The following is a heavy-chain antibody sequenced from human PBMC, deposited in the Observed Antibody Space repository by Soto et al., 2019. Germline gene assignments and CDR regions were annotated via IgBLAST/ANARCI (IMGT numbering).Heavy chain of an antibody. CDR1: GFTFSSYG. CDR2: ISYDGSNK. V-gene: IGHV3-30*18. Sequence: QVQLVESGGGVVQPGRSLRLSCAASGFTFSSYGMHWVRQAPGKGLEWVAVISYDGSNKYYADSVKGRFTISRDNSKNTLYLQMNSLRAEDTAVYYCAKVASVSGSYLYYYGMDVW. J-gene: IGHJ6*01. CDR3: AKVASVSGSYLYYYGMDV. D-gene: IGHD1-26*01.